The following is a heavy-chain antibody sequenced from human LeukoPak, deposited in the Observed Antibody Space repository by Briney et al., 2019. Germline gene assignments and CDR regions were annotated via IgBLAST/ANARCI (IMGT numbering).Heavy chain of an antibody. CDR2: ISGSGGST. Sequence: GGSLRLSCAASGFTFSSYAMSWVRQAPGKGLEWVSAISGSGGSTCYADSVKGRFTISRDNSKNTLYLQMNSLRAEDTAVYYCAKDLNLGGWFEPWGQGTLVTVSS. CDR3: AKDLNLGGWFEP. D-gene: IGHD1-26*01. J-gene: IGHJ5*02. CDR1: GFTFSSYA. V-gene: IGHV3-23*01.